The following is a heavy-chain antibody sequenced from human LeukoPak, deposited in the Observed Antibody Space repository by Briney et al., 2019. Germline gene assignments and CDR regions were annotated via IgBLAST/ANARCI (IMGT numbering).Heavy chain of an antibody. CDR3: VRDRGDSSGWILFDY. CDR1: GYTFTNFG. Sequence: GAPVKVPCKASGYTFTNFGFSWVRQAPGQGLEWMGWISGYNGDTDYAQKFQGRVTMTTDTSTSTAYMELRSLRSDDTAVYYCVRDRGDSSGWILFDYWGQGTLVTVSS. V-gene: IGHV1-18*04. J-gene: IGHJ4*02. D-gene: IGHD6-19*01. CDR2: ISGYNGDT.